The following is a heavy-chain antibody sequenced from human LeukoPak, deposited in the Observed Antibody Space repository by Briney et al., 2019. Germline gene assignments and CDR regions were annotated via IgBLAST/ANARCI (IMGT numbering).Heavy chain of an antibody. CDR3: ARDLGGINWDAFDI. CDR1: GGDISTYY. CDR2: ISHSGSV. D-gene: IGHD1-20*01. V-gene: IGHV4-59*01. J-gene: IGHJ3*02. Sequence: SETLSITCTVSGGDISTYYWNWIRQPPGKGLDWIGYISHSGSVNYNPSLKSRVTISEDTSKKHFSLKLSSLTAADTAVYYCARDLGGINWDAFDIWGQGTMVTVSS.